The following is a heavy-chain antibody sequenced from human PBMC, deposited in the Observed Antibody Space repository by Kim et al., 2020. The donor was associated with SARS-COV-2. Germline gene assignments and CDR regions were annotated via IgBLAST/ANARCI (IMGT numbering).Heavy chain of an antibody. CDR3: ARAQLRAVVVTAMGY. V-gene: IGHV3-11*01. Sequence: GGSLRLSCAASGFTFSDYYLSWIRQAPGKGLEWVSYISSSGSTIYYAGSVKGRFTISRDNAKNSLYLQMNSLRAEDTAVYYCARAQLRAVVVTAMGYWGQGTLVTVSS. CDR2: ISSSGSTI. CDR1: GFTFSDYY. D-gene: IGHD2-21*02. J-gene: IGHJ4*02.